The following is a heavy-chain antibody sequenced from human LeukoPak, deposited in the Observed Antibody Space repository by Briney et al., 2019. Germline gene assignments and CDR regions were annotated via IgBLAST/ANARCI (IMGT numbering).Heavy chain of an antibody. CDR3: ARDSTVTTFRGCVDP. Sequence: ASVKVSCKASGYTFTNYYVHWVRQAPGQGLEWMGVINPSGGSTNYAQKFQGRVTMTRDTSTSTVYMELSSLRSEDTAVYYCARDSTVTTFRGCVDPWGQGTLVTVSS. D-gene: IGHD4-17*01. V-gene: IGHV1-46*01. J-gene: IGHJ5*02. CDR1: GYTFTNYY. CDR2: INPSGGST.